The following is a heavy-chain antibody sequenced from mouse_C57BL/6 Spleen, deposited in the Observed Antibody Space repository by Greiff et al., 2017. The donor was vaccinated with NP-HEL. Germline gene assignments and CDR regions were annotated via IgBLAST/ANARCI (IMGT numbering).Heavy chain of an antibody. CDR1: GYTFTDYY. V-gene: IGHV1-26*01. J-gene: IGHJ2*01. CDR2: INPNNGGT. CDR3: ASRGLDY. Sequence: EVQPQQSGPELVKPGASVKISCKASGYTFTDYYMNWVMQSHGKSLEWIGDINPNNGGTSYNQKFKGKATLTVDKSSSTAYMELRSLTSEDSAVYYCASRGLDYWGQGTTLTVSS.